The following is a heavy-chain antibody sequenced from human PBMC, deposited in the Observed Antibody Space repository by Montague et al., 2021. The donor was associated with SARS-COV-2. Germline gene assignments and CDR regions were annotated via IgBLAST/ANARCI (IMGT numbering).Heavy chain of an antibody. J-gene: IGHJ6*02. CDR2: IYYSGST. D-gene: IGHD3-22*01. Sequence: TLSLICTVSGGSISSGRYYWSWIRQHPGKGLEWIGYIYYSGSTYYNPSLKSRVTISVDTSKNQFSLKLSSVTAADTAVYYCARGGYYDSSGYSLLYYYYGMDVWGQGTTVTVSS. CDR1: GGSISSGRYY. CDR3: ARGGYYDSSGYSLLYYYYGMDV. V-gene: IGHV4-31*03.